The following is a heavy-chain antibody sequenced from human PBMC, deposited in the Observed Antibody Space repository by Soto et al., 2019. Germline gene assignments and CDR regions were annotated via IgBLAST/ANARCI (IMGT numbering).Heavy chain of an antibody. D-gene: IGHD3-10*01. CDR2: INAGNGDK. CDR1: GYTFSKYI. J-gene: IGHJ3*02. Sequence: QVQLVQSGAEVKKPGASVKFSCKASGYTFSKYIIHWVRQAPGQRLEWMGCINAGNGDKKYSQMFRDRVTFTTDTSASTVYMELSRLRSEDTVVYYYARGRGTTAYDAFDIWGQGTMVTVSS. V-gene: IGHV1-3*01. CDR3: ARGRGTTAYDAFDI.